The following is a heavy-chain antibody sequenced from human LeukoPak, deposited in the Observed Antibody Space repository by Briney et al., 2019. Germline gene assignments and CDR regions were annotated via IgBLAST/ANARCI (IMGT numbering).Heavy chain of an antibody. D-gene: IGHD4-17*01. CDR2: LYSDGNT. Sequence: GGSLRLSCAASGFTVITNDMTWVRQAPGKGLEWVSVLYSDGNTKYADSVQGRFTISRDNSKNTLYLQMNSLRAEDTAVYYCAKDRNDYGDCSYMDVWGKGTTVTVSS. V-gene: IGHV3-53*05. CDR3: AKDRNDYGDCSYMDV. J-gene: IGHJ6*03. CDR1: GFTVITND.